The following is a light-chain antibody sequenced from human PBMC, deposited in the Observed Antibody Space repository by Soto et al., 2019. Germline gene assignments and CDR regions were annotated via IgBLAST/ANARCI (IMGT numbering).Light chain of an antibody. J-gene: IGKJ4*01. CDR3: QQLNSYPQT. CDR2: DAS. Sequence: DIQLTQSPAFLSASVGDRVTITCRASQGISSFLAWFQQKPGKAPNLLIYDASTLQSGVPSRFSGSGSGTDFTLTISSLQPEDFATYYCQQLNSYPQTFGGGSKVEIK. CDR1: QGISSF. V-gene: IGKV1-9*01.